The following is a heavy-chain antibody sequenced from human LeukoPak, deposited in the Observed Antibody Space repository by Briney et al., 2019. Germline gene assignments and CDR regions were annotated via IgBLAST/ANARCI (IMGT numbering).Heavy chain of an antibody. CDR3: ARVLFPGPPSLYSGSYGQQEDAFDI. Sequence: GGSLRLSCAAPGFTFDDYGMSWVRQAPGKGLEWVSGINWNDGSTGYADSVKGRFTISRDNAKNSLYLQMNSLRAEDTALYYCARVLFPGPPSLYSGSYGQQEDAFDIWGQGTMVTVSS. J-gene: IGHJ3*02. CDR1: GFTFDDYG. V-gene: IGHV3-20*04. CDR2: INWNDGST. D-gene: IGHD1-26*01.